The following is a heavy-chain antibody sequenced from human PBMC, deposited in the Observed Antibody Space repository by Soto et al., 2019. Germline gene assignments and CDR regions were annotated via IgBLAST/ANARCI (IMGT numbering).Heavy chain of an antibody. Sequence: ASVKVSCKASGYTFTSYDTNWVRQATGQGLEWMGWMNPNSGNTGYAQKFQGRVTMTRNTSISTAYMELSSLRSEDTAVYYCARRLYYGSGSFNFDYWGQGTLVTVSS. CDR1: GYTFTSYD. CDR2: MNPNSGNT. J-gene: IGHJ4*02. D-gene: IGHD3-10*01. CDR3: ARRLYYGSGSFNFDY. V-gene: IGHV1-8*01.